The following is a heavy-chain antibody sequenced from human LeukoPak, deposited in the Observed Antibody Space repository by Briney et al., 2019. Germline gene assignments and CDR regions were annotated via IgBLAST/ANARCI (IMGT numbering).Heavy chain of an antibody. D-gene: IGHD6-6*01. J-gene: IGHJ4*02. CDR2: IYYSGRT. CDR1: GGSISSSSYY. V-gene: IGHV4-39*07. Sequence: SETLSLTCTVSGGSISSSSYYWGWIRQPPGKGLEWIGSIYYSGRTYYNPSLKSRVTISVDTSKNQFSLKLSSVTAADTAVYYCARAEIAARPGYYFDYWGQGTLVTVSS. CDR3: ARAEIAARPGYYFDY.